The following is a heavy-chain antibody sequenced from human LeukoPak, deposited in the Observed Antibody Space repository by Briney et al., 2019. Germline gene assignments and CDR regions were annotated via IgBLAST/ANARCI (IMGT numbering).Heavy chain of an antibody. CDR2: INSDGSST. Sequence: SGGSLRLSCAASGFTFSSYWMHWVRQAPGKGLVWVSRINSDGSSTSYADSVKGRFTISRDNAKNTLYLQMNSLRAEDTAVYYCARVMRVSSSWMTNYYYYYYMDVWGKGTTVTVSS. CDR1: GFTFSSYW. D-gene: IGHD6-13*01. CDR3: ARVMRVSSSWMTNYYYYYYMDV. J-gene: IGHJ6*03. V-gene: IGHV3-74*01.